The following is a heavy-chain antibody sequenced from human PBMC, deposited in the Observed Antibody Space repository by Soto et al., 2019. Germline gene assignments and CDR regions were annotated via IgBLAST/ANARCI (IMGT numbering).Heavy chain of an antibody. CDR3: ARDFGSGWYSTFDY. Sequence: GGSLRLSCVASGFTFSDYIMNWVRQAPGKGLEWVSYISSSSSTIYYADSVKGRFTISRDNSKNTLYLQMNSLRAEDTAVYYCARDFGSGWYSTFDYWGQGTLVTVSS. CDR2: ISSSSSTI. V-gene: IGHV3-48*01. CDR1: GFTFSDYI. J-gene: IGHJ4*02. D-gene: IGHD6-19*01.